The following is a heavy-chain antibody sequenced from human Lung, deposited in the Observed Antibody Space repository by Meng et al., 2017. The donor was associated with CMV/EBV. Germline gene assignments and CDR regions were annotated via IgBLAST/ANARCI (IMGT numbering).Heavy chain of an antibody. V-gene: IGHV1-8*01. CDR3: ARFSVDSGYLIDH. J-gene: IGHJ4*02. Sequence: ASVKVSXKASGYTFTNYDINWVRQATGQGLEWMVWINPNTGNRGYAQNFRGRLTMTRDTSISTAYMELSNLRSQDTAVYYCARFSVDSGYLIDHWGQGTLVTLSS. CDR2: INPNTGNR. CDR1: GYTFTNYD. D-gene: IGHD3-22*01.